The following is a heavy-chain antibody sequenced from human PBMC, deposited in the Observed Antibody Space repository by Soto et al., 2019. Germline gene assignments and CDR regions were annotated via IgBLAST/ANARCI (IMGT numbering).Heavy chain of an antibody. Sequence: GGSLRLSCAASGFTLSIYDMHCVRQAAGKGLEWVSAIGTAGDTHYPGSVKGRFTITRDNAENSLFLQMNSLRADDTAVYYCARTAAFHYYGLEVWGQGTTVTVSS. D-gene: IGHD2-15*01. V-gene: IGHV3-13*01. CDR1: GFTLSIYD. J-gene: IGHJ6*02. CDR2: IGTAGDT. CDR3: ARTAAFHYYGLEV.